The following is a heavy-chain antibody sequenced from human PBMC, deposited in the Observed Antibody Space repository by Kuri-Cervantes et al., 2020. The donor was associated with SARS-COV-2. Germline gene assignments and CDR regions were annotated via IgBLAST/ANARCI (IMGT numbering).Heavy chain of an antibody. Sequence: SQTLSLTCAVYAGSFSGYYWSWIRQPPGKGLEWIGEINHSGSTNYNPSLKSRVTISVDTSKNQFSLKLSSVTAADTAVYYCARQADGSDTGSLTGWGQGTLVTVSS. J-gene: IGHJ4*02. CDR3: ARQADGSDTGSLTG. V-gene: IGHV4-34*01. CDR2: INHSGST. CDR1: AGSFSGYY. D-gene: IGHD1-26*01.